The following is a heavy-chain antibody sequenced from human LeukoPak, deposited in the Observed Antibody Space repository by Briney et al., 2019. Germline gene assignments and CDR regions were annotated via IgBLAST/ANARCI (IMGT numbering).Heavy chain of an antibody. CDR1: GGSISSSSYY. J-gene: IGHJ4*02. Sequence: SETLSLTCTVSGGSISSSSYYWGWIRQPPGKGLEWIGSIYYSGSTYYNLSLKSRVTISVDTSKNQFSLKLSSVTAADTAVYYCARPFPTDCSSTSCSIDYWGQGTLVTVSS. CDR3: ARPFPTDCSSTSCSIDY. V-gene: IGHV4-39*01. CDR2: IYYSGST. D-gene: IGHD2-2*01.